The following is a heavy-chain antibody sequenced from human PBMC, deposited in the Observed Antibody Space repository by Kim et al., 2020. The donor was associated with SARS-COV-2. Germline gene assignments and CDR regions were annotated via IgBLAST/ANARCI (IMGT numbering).Heavy chain of an antibody. CDR2: INTDGSST. CDR1: GFTFSSYW. D-gene: IGHD3-9*01. CDR3: ASRDLLTGYHTKKSFDI. V-gene: IGHV3-74*01. J-gene: IGHJ3*02. Sequence: GGSLRLSCAASGFTFSSYWMHWVRQAPGKGLAWVSRINTDGSSTSYADSVKGRFTISRDNAENMLYLQMNSLRDEDTAVYYCASRDLLTGYHTKKSFDIWGQGTVVTVSS.